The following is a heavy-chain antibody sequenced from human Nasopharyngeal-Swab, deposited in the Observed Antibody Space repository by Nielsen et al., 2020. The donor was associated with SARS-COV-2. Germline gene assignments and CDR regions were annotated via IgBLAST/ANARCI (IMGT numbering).Heavy chain of an antibody. Sequence: WIRQPPGKGLQWIGNIYYSGTTNYNPSLKSRVTILLDISKNQFSLKLNSVTAEDTAVYYCARDGLDYDFWSAYFMDVWGQGTTVTVSS. CDR2: IYYSGTT. CDR3: ARDGLDYDFWSAYFMDV. D-gene: IGHD3-3*01. J-gene: IGHJ6*02. V-gene: IGHV4-39*07.